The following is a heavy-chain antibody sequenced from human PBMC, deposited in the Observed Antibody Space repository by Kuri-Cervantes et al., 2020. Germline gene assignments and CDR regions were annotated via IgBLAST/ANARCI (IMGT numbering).Heavy chain of an antibody. CDR3: ARLPYYGYYYDLDV. CDR1: GGSFSGYY. J-gene: IGHJ6*03. CDR2: INHSGST. V-gene: IGHV4-34*01. D-gene: IGHD3-10*01. Sequence: SETLSLTCAVYGGSFSGYYWSWIRQPPGKGLEWIGEINHSGSTNYNPSLKSRVTISVDTSKNQFSLKLSSVTAADTAVYYCARLPYYGYYYDLDVWGKGTTVTVSS.